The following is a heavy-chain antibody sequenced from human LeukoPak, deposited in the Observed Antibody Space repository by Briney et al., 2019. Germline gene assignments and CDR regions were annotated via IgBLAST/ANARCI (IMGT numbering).Heavy chain of an antibody. Sequence: PGGSLRLSCVASGFTFDNYAMHWVRQAPGKGLEWVSGISWNGGGVGYADPVKGRFTISRDNPKNTLYLQMNSLRAEDTAVYFCARDRNDFWSGRRGVDYWGQGTLVTVSS. CDR1: GFTFDNYA. CDR2: ISWNGGGV. J-gene: IGHJ4*02. CDR3: ARDRNDFWSGRRGVDY. V-gene: IGHV3-9*01. D-gene: IGHD3-3*01.